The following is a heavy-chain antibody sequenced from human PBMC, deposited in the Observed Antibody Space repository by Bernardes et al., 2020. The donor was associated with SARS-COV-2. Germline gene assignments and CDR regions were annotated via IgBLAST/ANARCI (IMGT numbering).Heavy chain of an antibody. CDR2: INYSGST. CDR1: GGSLSGYY. V-gene: IGHV4-34*01. D-gene: IGHD1-26*01. J-gene: IGHJ3*02. Sequence: SETLSLTCAVYGGSLSGYYWNWIRQPPGKGLEWIGEINYSGSTNYNPSLKSRVTISVDTSKNQFSLKLTSDDTAVYYCARDLDRLYSGSRTDAFDIWGQGTMVTVSS. CDR3: ARDLDRLYSGSRTDAFDI.